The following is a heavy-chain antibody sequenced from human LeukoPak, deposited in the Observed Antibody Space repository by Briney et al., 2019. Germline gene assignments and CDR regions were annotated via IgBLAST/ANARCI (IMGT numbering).Heavy chain of an antibody. V-gene: IGHV1-18*01. D-gene: IGHD2-2*01. CDR3: ARDGEIVVVPAAKNWFDP. Sequence: ASVKVSCKASGYTFTSYGISWVRQAPGQGLEWMGWISAYNGNTNYAQKLRGRVTMTTDTSTSTAYMELRSLRSDDTAVYYCARDGEIVVVPAAKNWFDPWGQGTLVTVSS. CDR1: GYTFTSYG. CDR2: ISAYNGNT. J-gene: IGHJ5*02.